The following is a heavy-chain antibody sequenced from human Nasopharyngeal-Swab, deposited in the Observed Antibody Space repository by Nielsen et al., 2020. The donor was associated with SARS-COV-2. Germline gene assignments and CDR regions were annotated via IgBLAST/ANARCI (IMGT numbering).Heavy chain of an antibody. CDR1: GFTVSSNY. CDR3: ARDQPPYDILTAYYYYMDV. J-gene: IGHJ6*03. Sequence: GGSLRLSCAASGFTVSSNYMSWVRQAPGKGLEWVSVIYSGGSIYYADSVKGRFTISRDNAKNSLYLQMNSLRAEDTAVYYCARDQPPYDILTAYYYYMDVWGKGTTVTVSS. V-gene: IGHV3-53*01. D-gene: IGHD3-9*01. CDR2: IYSGGSI.